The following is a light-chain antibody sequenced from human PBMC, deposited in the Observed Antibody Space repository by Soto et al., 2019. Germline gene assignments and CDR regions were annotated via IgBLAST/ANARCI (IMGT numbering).Light chain of an antibody. CDR1: NSNIGSNT. CDR2: GNN. V-gene: IGLV1-44*01. Sequence: QSVLTQPPSASGTPGQRVTISCSGSNSNIGSNTVNWYQQLPGTAPKLLIYGNNNRPSGVPARFSGSKSGTSASLAIAGLQAEDEGDYYCQSYDSSLSGYVFGTGTKLTVL. CDR3: QSYDSSLSGYV. J-gene: IGLJ1*01.